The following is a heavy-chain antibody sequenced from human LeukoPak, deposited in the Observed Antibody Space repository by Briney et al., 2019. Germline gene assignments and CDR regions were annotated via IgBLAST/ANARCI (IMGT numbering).Heavy chain of an antibody. CDR3: ATQAYSSGWYGISAYYYYYYYMDV. Sequence: PGGSLRLSCAASGFTFSSYAMSWVRQAPGKGLEWVSAISGSGGSTYYADSVKGRFTISRENSKNTLYLQMNSLRAEDTAVYYCATQAYSSGWYGISAYYYYYYYMDVWGKGTTVTVSS. J-gene: IGHJ6*03. CDR2: ISGSGGST. V-gene: IGHV3-23*01. D-gene: IGHD6-19*01. CDR1: GFTFSSYA.